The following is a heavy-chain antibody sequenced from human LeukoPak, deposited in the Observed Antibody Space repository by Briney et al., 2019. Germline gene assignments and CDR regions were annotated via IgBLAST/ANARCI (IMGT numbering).Heavy chain of an antibody. Sequence: GESLRISCKGSGYSFTNYWIGWVRQMPGKGLEWMGIIYPGTSDTRYSPSFQGQVTISADKSTTTAYLQWSSLKASDTAMYYCARRMVRGVIISWFDPWGQGTLVTVSS. CDR3: ARRMVRGVIISWFDP. V-gene: IGHV5-51*01. D-gene: IGHD3-10*01. J-gene: IGHJ5*02. CDR2: IYPGTSDT. CDR1: GYSFTNYW.